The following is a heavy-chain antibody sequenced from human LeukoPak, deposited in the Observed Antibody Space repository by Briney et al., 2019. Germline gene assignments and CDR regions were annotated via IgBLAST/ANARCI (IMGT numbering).Heavy chain of an antibody. CDR3: ARGFDGYCSSSSCYNYAFDI. D-gene: IGHD2-2*02. CDR2: IYTSGRT. V-gene: IGHV4-4*07. Sequence: SETLSLTCTVSGGSISSYYWSWIRQPAGKGLEWIGRIYTSGRTNYNPSLKSRVTMSVDTSKNQFSLKLSSVTAADTAVYYCARGFDGYCSSSSCYNYAFDIWGQGTMVTVSS. J-gene: IGHJ3*02. CDR1: GGSISSYY.